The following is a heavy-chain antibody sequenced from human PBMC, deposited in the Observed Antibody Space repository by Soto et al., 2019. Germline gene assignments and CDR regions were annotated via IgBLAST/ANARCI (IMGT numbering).Heavy chain of an antibody. D-gene: IGHD3-10*01. V-gene: IGHV3-30*18. Sequence: QVQLVESGGGVVQPGRSLRLSCAASGFTFSSYGMHWARQAPGKGLEWVAVISYDGSNKYYADSVKGRFTISRDNSKNTLYLQMNSLRAEDTAVYYCAKDQTYYYGSGQNYYYYGMDVWGQGTTVTVSS. J-gene: IGHJ6*02. CDR1: GFTFSSYG. CDR3: AKDQTYYYGSGQNYYYYGMDV. CDR2: ISYDGSNK.